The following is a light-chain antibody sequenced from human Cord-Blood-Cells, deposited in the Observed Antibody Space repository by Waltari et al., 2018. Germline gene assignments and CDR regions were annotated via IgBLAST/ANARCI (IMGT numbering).Light chain of an antibody. CDR1: SSDVGGYNY. V-gene: IGLV2-14*01. CDR2: DVS. J-gene: IGLJ2*01. CDR3: SSYTSSSVV. Sequence: QSALTQPASVSGSPGQSITISCTGTSSDVGGYNYVSWYQQPPGKAPKLMIYDVSNRPSGVSNRSSGSKSGNTASLTISGLQAEDEADYYCSSYTSSSVVFGGGTKLTVL.